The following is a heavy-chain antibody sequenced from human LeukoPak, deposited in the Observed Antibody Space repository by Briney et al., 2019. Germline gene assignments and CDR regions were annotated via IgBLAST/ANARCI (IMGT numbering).Heavy chain of an antibody. CDR2: INHSGST. Sequence: SETLSLTCAVYGGSFSGYYWSWIRQPPGKGLEWIGEINHSGSTNYNPSLKSRVTISVDTSKNQFSLKLSSVTAADTAVYYCARIAAAALYYYYYYMDVWGKGTTVTVSS. CDR3: ARIAAAALYYYYYYMDV. D-gene: IGHD6-13*01. J-gene: IGHJ6*03. V-gene: IGHV4-34*01. CDR1: GGSFSGYY.